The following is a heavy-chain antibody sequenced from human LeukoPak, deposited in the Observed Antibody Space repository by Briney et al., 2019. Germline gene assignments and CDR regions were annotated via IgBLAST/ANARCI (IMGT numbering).Heavy chain of an antibody. V-gene: IGHV1-18*01. CDR2: ISAYNGNT. J-gene: IGHJ6*02. D-gene: IGHD3-10*01. CDR3: ARDLWFGELYYGMDV. Sequence: ASVKVSCKASGYTFTSYGISWVRQAPGQGLEWMGWISAYNGNTNYAQKPQGRVTMTTDTSTSTAYMELRSLRSDDTAVYYCARDLWFGELYYGMDVWGQGTTVTVSS. CDR1: GYTFTSYG.